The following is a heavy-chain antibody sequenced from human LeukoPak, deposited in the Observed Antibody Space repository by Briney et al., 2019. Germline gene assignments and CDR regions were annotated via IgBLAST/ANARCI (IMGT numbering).Heavy chain of an antibody. CDR2: INAGNGNT. CDR3: ARDKSSSWDNEYFQH. D-gene: IGHD6-13*01. Sequence: ASVKVSCKASGYTFTSYAMHWVRQAPGQRLEWMGWINAGNGNTKYSQKFQGRVTITRDTSASTAYMELSSLRSEDTAVYYCARDKSSSWDNEYFQHWGQGTLVTVSS. V-gene: IGHV1-3*01. J-gene: IGHJ1*01. CDR1: GYTFTSYA.